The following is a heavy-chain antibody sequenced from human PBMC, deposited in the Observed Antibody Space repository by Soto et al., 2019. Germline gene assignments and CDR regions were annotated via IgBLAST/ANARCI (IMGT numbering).Heavy chain of an antibody. CDR2: ISSSGSTI. CDR3: ARDEKLLWFGEFQGMDV. V-gene: IGHV3-11*01. CDR1: GFTFSDYY. D-gene: IGHD3-10*01. Sequence: LRLSCSASGFTFSDYYMSWIRQAPGKGLEWVSYISSSGSTIYYADSVKGRFTISRDNAKNSLYLQMNSLRAEDTAVYYCARDEKLLWFGEFQGMDVWGQGTTVTVSS. J-gene: IGHJ6*02.